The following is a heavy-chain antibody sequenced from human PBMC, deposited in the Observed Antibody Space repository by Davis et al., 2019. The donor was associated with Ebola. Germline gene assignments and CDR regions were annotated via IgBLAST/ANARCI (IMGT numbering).Heavy chain of an antibody. CDR1: GFTFSSYW. V-gene: IGHV3-74*01. D-gene: IGHD2/OR15-2a*01. J-gene: IGHJ4*02. CDR2: INPDGSFT. CDR3: ATSTYLPVY. Sequence: PGGSLRLSCAASGFTFSSYWMHWVRQAPGKGLVWVSRINPDGSFTDYADSVKGRFSISRDSTSNTLYLQMNGLRAEDTAVYYCATSTYLPVYWGQGTLVTVSS.